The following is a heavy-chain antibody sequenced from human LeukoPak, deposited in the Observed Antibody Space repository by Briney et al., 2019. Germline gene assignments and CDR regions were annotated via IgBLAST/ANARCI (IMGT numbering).Heavy chain of an antibody. D-gene: IGHD3-10*01. CDR2: IYYSGST. CDR1: GGSISSSSYY. Sequence: SETLSLTCTVSGGSISSSSYYWGWIRQPPGKGLEWIGSIYYSGSTYYNPSLKSRVTISVDTSKNQFSLQLNSVTPEDTAVYYCARESWFGEGEDWFDPWGQGTLVTVSS. J-gene: IGHJ5*02. CDR3: ARESWFGEGEDWFDP. V-gene: IGHV4-39*02.